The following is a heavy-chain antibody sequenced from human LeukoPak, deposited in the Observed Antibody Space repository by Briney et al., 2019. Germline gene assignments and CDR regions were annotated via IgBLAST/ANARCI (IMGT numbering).Heavy chain of an antibody. Sequence: SETLSLTCAVYGGSFSGYYWSWIRQPPGKGLEWIGEINHSGSTNYNPSLKSRVTISVDTSKNQFSLKLSSVTAADTAVYYCARGRRWFDPWGQGTLVTVSS. J-gene: IGHJ5*02. V-gene: IGHV4-34*01. CDR1: GGSFSGYY. D-gene: IGHD6-6*01. CDR3: ARGRRWFDP. CDR2: INHSGST.